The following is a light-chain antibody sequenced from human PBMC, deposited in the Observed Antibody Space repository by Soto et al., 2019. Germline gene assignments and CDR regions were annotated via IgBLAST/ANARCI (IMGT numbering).Light chain of an antibody. V-gene: IGLV2-23*02. CDR1: SSDVGSYNL. Sequence: QSALTQPASVSGSPGQSITISCTGTSSDVGSYNLVSWYQQHPGKAPKLMIYEVSKRPSGVSNRFSGSKSGNTASLTISGLQAEDEADYYCCSYAGSIVFGTGTKLTV. CDR2: EVS. CDR3: CSYAGSIV. J-gene: IGLJ1*01.